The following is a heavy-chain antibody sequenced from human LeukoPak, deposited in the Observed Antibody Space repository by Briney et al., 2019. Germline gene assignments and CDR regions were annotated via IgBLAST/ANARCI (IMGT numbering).Heavy chain of an antibody. D-gene: IGHD3-22*01. V-gene: IGHV4-59*08. CDR2: IYYSESN. Sequence: SETLSLTCTVSGGSISSYYWIWIRQPPGKGLEGCGYIYYSESNNYNPSLKSRDTISVDTSKTQFSLTLSSVTAANTAVYYCARLLHYYDSSFLFDIWGQGTMVTVSS. CDR3: ARLLHYYDSSFLFDI. J-gene: IGHJ3*02. CDR1: GGSISSYY.